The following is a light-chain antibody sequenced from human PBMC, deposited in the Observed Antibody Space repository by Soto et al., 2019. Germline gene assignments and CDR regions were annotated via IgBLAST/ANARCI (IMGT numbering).Light chain of an antibody. CDR1: QSVSISY. CDR3: LQYGGLPLA. CDR2: DAS. J-gene: IGKJ4*01. Sequence: EIVLTQSPGTLSLSPGERATLSCRASQSVSISYLARYQQKPGQTPRLLIYDASNRATGIPDRFSGSGSGADFTLTISRLEPEDFAVYFCLQYGGLPLAFGGGTKVEIK. V-gene: IGKV3-20*01.